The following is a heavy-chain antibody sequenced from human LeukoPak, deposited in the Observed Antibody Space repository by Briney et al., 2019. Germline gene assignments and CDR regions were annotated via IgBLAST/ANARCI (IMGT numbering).Heavy chain of an antibody. D-gene: IGHD2-21*01. V-gene: IGHV3-33*01. Sequence: GRSLRLSCAASGFTFSSYGMHWVRQAPGKGLEWVAVIWYDGSNKYYADSVKGRFTISRDNSKSTLYLQMNSLRAEDTAVYYCARGGAYNWFDPWGQGTLATVSS. J-gene: IGHJ5*02. CDR3: ARGGAYNWFDP. CDR2: IWYDGSNK. CDR1: GFTFSSYG.